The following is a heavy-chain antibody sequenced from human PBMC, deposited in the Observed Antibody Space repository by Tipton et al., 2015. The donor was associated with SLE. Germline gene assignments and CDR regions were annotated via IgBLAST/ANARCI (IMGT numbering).Heavy chain of an antibody. Sequence: QVQLVQSGSELRHPGASVKVSCKASGYTFTRDAINWVRQAPGQGLEWMGWINTNTGVPTYAQDFTGRFVFSLDTSVNTAYLQIGSLEVADTAMYYCARAPAFYGDSRGWFDPWGQGTLVTVSS. CDR2: INTNTGVP. V-gene: IGHV7-4-1*01. CDR1: GYTFTRDA. J-gene: IGHJ5*02. CDR3: ARAPAFYGDSRGWFDP. D-gene: IGHD4-17*01.